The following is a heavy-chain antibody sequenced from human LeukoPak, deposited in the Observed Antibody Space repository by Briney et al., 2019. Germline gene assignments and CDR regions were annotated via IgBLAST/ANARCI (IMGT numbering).Heavy chain of an antibody. V-gene: IGHV3-23*01. J-gene: IGHJ4*02. Sequence: GGSLRLSCVASGFSFNNYAMNWVRQAPGKGLEWVSLIIGSSGSTFYADSVKGRFTISRDKSKNTLYLQMNSLRAEDPAVYYCAKGAYDYIEIAYFDYWGQGSLVTVSS. CDR3: AKGAYDYIEIAYFDY. D-gene: IGHD5-12*01. CDR2: IIGSSGST. CDR1: GFSFNNYA.